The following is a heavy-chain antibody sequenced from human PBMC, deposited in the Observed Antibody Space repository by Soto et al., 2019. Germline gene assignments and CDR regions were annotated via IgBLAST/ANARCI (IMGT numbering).Heavy chain of an antibody. CDR2: IIPIFGTT. D-gene: IGHD1-26*01. CDR1: GGTFSSYA. V-gene: IGHV1-69*06. CDR3: ARGTRSGSSYYYGLDV. Sequence: QVQLVQSGADVKKPGSSVKVSCKASGGTFSSYAISWVRQAPGQGLEWMGGIIPIFGTTNYARRFQGRVTITADKSTSTAYMELRSLRSEDTAVYYCARGTRSGSSYYYGLDVWGQGTTVTVSS. J-gene: IGHJ6*02.